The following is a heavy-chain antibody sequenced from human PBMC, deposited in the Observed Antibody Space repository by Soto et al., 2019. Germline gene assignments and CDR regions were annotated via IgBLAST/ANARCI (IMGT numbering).Heavy chain of an antibody. CDR2: INHSGST. CDR3: ARVPGYCISTSCYYYGMDV. Sequence: PSETLSLTCAVYGGSFSGYYWTWIRQPPGTGLEWIGEINHSGSTNYNPSLKSRVTISVDTSKNQFSLKLSSVTAADTAVYYCARVPGYCISTSCYYYGMDVWGQGTTVTVSS. J-gene: IGHJ6*02. D-gene: IGHD2-2*01. V-gene: IGHV4-34*01. CDR1: GGSFSGYY.